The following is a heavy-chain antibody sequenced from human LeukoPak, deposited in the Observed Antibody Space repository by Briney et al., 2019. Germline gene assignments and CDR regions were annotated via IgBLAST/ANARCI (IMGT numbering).Heavy chain of an antibody. Sequence: SETLSLTCTVSGGSISSGGYYWSWIRQHPGKGLEWIGEINHSGSTNYNPSLKSRVTISVDTSKNQFSLKLSSVTAADTAVYYCARGWEQWLFSFPKDQGLDYWGQGTLVTVSS. CDR3: ARGWEQWLFSFPKDQGLDY. D-gene: IGHD6-19*01. CDR1: GGSISSGGYY. J-gene: IGHJ4*02. V-gene: IGHV4-39*07. CDR2: INHSGST.